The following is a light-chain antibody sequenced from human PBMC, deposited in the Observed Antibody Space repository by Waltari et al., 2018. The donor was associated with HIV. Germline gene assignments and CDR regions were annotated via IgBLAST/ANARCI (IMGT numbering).Light chain of an antibody. V-gene: IGKV3-15*01. CDR2: GAS. CDR3: QQYNTWPLT. CDR1: QSVSSD. Sequence: EVVMTQSPASLSVSPGESATLSCRASQSVSSDLAWYQQKPGQAPRILIYGASTRAAAFPPRFSGSGSGTQFSLTITNLQSEDFALYYCQQYNTWPLTLGGGTKVEI. J-gene: IGKJ4*01.